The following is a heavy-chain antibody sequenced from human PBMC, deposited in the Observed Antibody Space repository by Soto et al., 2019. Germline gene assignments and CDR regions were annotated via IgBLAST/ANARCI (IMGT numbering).Heavy chain of an antibody. D-gene: IGHD3-10*01. CDR2: INVYNGNT. CDR1: GYTFTNYG. J-gene: IGHJ5*02. CDR3: ARGVGSVIYYNQYNLFDL. V-gene: IGHV1-18*01. Sequence: QVQLVQSGGEVKKPGASVKVSCKASGYTFTNYGISWVRQAPGQGLEWMGWINVYNGNTKHAQKVQGRVTLTTDTSTSTAYMELRILISDDTAVYYCARGVGSVIYYNQYNLFDLWGQGTLVTVSS.